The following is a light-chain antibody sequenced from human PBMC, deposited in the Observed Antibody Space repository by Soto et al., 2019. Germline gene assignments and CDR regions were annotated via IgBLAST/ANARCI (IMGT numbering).Light chain of an antibody. V-gene: IGKV3-20*01. Sequence: EIVLTQSPGTLSLSPGERATLSCRASQSVTNNYLAWYQQKPGQAPRLLIYGASARAAGIPDRFSGSGSGTDFTLTISRLEPEDFAVYYCQHYVNSPQFTSGPGTKVDIK. J-gene: IGKJ3*01. CDR1: QSVTNNY. CDR2: GAS. CDR3: QHYVNSPQFT.